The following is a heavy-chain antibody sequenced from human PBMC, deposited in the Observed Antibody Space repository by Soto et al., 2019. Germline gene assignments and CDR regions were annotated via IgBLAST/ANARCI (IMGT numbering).Heavy chain of an antibody. V-gene: IGHV2-26*01. CDR2: IFSNDEK. D-gene: IGHD3-22*01. Sequence: SGPTLVNPTETLTLTCTVSGFSLSNARMGVSWIRQPPGKALEWLAHIFSNDEKSYSTSLKSRLTISKDTSKSQVVLTMTIMDPVDTATYYCARYQMNYYGGPYFDFSGQGTLVTVSS. CDR1: GFSLSNARMG. J-gene: IGHJ4*02. CDR3: ARYQMNYYGGPYFDF.